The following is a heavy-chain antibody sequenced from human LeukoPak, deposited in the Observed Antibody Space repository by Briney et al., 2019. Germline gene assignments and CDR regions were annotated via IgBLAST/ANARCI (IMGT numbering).Heavy chain of an antibody. V-gene: IGHV1-18*01. CDR3: ARNGRVRRVVKDLFEY. CDR1: GYTFTDYD. CDR2: VSPYNGNT. D-gene: IGHD3-10*01. Sequence: ASVKVSCKTSGYTFTDYDITWVRHAPRQGLEWMGRVSPYNGNTYYSQRFQDRVTFTTDTSTGTAYMDLRNLRTDDTAMYYCARNGRVRRVVKDLFEYWGQGTLVAVSS. J-gene: IGHJ4*02.